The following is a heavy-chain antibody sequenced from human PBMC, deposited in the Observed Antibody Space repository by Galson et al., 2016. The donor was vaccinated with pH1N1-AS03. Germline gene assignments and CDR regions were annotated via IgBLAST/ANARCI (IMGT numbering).Heavy chain of an antibody. Sequence: SLRLSCAASGFPFIAYAMNWVRQAPGKGLEWVSVISASAGNTYYADSVKGRFTISRDNAKNSVYLQMDRLSAEDTALYYCVRDHFHAFDVWGQGTVVTVSS. V-gene: IGHV3-23*01. J-gene: IGHJ3*01. CDR1: GFPFIAYA. CDR2: ISASAGNT. CDR3: VRDHFHAFDV.